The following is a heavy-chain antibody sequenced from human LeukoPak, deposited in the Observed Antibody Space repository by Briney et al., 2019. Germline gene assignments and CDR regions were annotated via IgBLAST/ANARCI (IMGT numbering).Heavy chain of an antibody. CDR2: ISNVETNT. Sequence: PGGSLRLSCAASGFTFSNYAVHWVRQPPGKGLEWVAVISNVETNTYYADSVKGRFTISRDNSKNTLYLQLNSLRAEDTSVYYCARDSTYYYASGSSGPHYFDYWGQGTLVTVSS. V-gene: IGHV3-30*04. D-gene: IGHD3-10*01. CDR1: GFTFSNYA. CDR3: ARDSTYYYASGSSGPHYFDY. J-gene: IGHJ4*02.